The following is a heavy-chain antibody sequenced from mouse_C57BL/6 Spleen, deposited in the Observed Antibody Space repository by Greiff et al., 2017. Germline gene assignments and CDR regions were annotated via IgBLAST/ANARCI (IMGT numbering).Heavy chain of an antibody. CDR1: GFTFSSYA. D-gene: IGHD1-1*01. CDR2: ISSGGDYI. V-gene: IGHV5-9-1*02. CDR3: TRDDYYGSRGAMDY. J-gene: IGHJ4*01. Sequence: EVKLVESGEGLVKPGGSLKLSCAASGFTFSSYAMSWVRQTPEKRLEWVAYISSGGDYIYYADTVKGRFTISRDNARNTLYLQMSSLKSEDTAMYYCTRDDYYGSRGAMDYWGQGTSVTVSS.